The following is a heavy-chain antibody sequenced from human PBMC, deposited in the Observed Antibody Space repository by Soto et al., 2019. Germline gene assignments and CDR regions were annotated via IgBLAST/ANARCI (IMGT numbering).Heavy chain of an antibody. V-gene: IGHV3-30*18. D-gene: IGHD6-6*01. Sequence: QVQMVESGGGVVQPGRSLTLSCAASGFSFSTFGMHWVRQAPGKGLQWLAVISNDGSNKYYEDSVKGRFTISRDNSKDTVFLQMNSLRGEDTGTYYCAKVVRADSTSSNFYYYSAMDVWGQGTTVTVSS. CDR2: ISNDGSNK. CDR1: GFSFSTFG. J-gene: IGHJ6*02. CDR3: AKVVRADSTSSNFYYYSAMDV.